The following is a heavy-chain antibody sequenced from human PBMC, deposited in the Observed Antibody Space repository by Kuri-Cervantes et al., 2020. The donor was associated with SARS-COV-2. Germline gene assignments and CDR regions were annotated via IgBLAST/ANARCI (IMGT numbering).Heavy chain of an antibody. CDR3: ASRPYSSGWYEGIDY. J-gene: IGHJ4*02. V-gene: IGHV1-69*13. CDR1: GGTFSSYA. Sequence: SVKVSCKASGGTFSSYAISWVRQAPGQGHEWMGRIIPIFGTANYAQKFQGRVTITADESTSTAYMELSSLRSEDTAVYYCASRPYSSGWYEGIDYWGQGTLVTVSS. CDR2: IIPIFGTA. D-gene: IGHD6-19*01.